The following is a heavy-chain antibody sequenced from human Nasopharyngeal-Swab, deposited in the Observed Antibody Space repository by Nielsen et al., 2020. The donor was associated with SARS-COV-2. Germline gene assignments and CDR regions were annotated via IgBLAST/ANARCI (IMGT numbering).Heavy chain of an antibody. V-gene: IGHV4-61*01. J-gene: IGHJ6*02. CDR1: GGSVSSGSYY. Sequence: SETLSLTCTVSGGSVSSGSYYWSWIRQPPGKGLEWIGYIYYSGSTDYNPSLKSRVTISVDTSKNQFSLKLSSVTAADTAVYYYARDSGSYGYYYYYGMDVWGQGTTVTVSS. CDR2: IYYSGST. D-gene: IGHD1-26*01. CDR3: ARDSGSYGYYYYYGMDV.